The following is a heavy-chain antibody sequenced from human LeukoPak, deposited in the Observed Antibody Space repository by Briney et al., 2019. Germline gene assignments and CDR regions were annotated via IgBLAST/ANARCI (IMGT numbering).Heavy chain of an antibody. V-gene: IGHV3-30*02. Sequence: GGSLRLSCAASGFTFSIYGTYWVRQAPGKGLEWVAFIRYDGNNKYYADSVKGRFTISRDNPKNTLYLQMNSLRAEDTAVYYCATDSVPEFWGQGILVTVSS. D-gene: IGHD3-10*01. CDR2: IRYDGNNK. CDR1: GFTFSIYG. CDR3: ATDSVPEF. J-gene: IGHJ4*02.